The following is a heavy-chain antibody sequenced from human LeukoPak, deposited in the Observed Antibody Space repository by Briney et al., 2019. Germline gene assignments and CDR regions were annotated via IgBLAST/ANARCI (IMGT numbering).Heavy chain of an antibody. CDR1: GFTFSSYW. J-gene: IGHJ5*01. CDR2: ITSDGRSA. D-gene: IGHD2-2*01. Sequence: GGSLRLSCAASGFTFSSYWLYWVRQPPGKGLVWVSCITSDGRSASYADSVKGRFTMSRDNAKNTLYLQMNSLRAEETAVYYCARGASTWYDSWGQGTLVTVSS. V-gene: IGHV3-74*01. CDR3: ARGASTWYDS.